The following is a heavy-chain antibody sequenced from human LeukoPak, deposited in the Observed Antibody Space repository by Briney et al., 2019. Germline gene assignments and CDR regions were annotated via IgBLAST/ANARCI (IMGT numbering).Heavy chain of an antibody. Sequence: PGGSLSLSCAASGFTFSSYAMSWVRQAPARGREWVSAISGSGGSTYYADSVKGRFTNSRDNSKNTLYLQMNSLRAEDTAVYYCAKARIQLWLGYFDYWGQGTLVTVSS. CDR2: ISGSGGST. J-gene: IGHJ4*02. CDR1: GFTFSSYA. CDR3: AKARIQLWLGYFDY. D-gene: IGHD5-18*01. V-gene: IGHV3-23*01.